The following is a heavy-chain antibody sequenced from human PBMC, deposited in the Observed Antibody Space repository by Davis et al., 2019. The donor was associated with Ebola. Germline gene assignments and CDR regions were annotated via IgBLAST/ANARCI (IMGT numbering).Heavy chain of an antibody. CDR3: ARDTSGIAVAGQ. V-gene: IGHV1-3*04. CDR1: GYTFTNFP. J-gene: IGHJ4*02. CDR2: INTGNGKT. D-gene: IGHD6-19*01. Sequence: ASVKVSCKASGYTFTNFPMHWVRQAPGQRLEWMGWINTGNGKTKYSQKFQGRVTITRDTSASTVYMELRSLRSDDTAVYYCARDTSGIAVAGQWGQGTLVTVSS.